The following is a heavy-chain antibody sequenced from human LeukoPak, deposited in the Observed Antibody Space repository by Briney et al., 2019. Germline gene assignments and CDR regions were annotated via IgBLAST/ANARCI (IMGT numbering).Heavy chain of an antibody. V-gene: IGHV4-4*07. D-gene: IGHD2-2*01. CDR1: GGSISSYY. J-gene: IGHJ6*02. Sequence: PSETLSLTCTVSGGSISSYYWSWIRQPAGKGLEWIGRIYTSGSTNYNPSLKSRVTMSVDTSKNQFSLKLSSVTAADTAVYYCARVGVPSSTSAYDYYGMDVWGQGTTVTVSS. CDR3: ARVGVPSSTSAYDYYGMDV. CDR2: IYTSGST.